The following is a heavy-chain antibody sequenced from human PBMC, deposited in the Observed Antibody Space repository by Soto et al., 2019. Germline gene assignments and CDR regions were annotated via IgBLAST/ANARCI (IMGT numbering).Heavy chain of an antibody. CDR1: GGSISSGDYY. CDR3: ARYSPELWFGELSWFDP. CDR2: IYYSGST. D-gene: IGHD3-10*01. Sequence: SETLSLTCTVSGGSISSGDYYWGWIRQPPGKGLEWIGSIYYSGSTYYNPSLKSRVTISVDTSKNQFSLKLSSVTAADTAVYYCARYSPELWFGELSWFDPWGQGTLVTVSS. J-gene: IGHJ5*02. V-gene: IGHV4-39*01.